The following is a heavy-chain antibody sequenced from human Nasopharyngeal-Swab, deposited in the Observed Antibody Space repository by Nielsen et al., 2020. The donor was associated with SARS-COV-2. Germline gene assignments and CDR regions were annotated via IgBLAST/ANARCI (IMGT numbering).Heavy chain of an antibody. J-gene: IGHJ4*02. CDR2: INAGDGDT. CDR3: AREGCSSTSCYIDY. Sequence: WVRQAPGQRLEWMGWINAGDGDTKYSQMFQGRVTITRDTSASTAYMELSSLRSDDTAVYYCAREGCSSTSCYIDYWGQGTLVTVSS. V-gene: IGHV1-3*01. D-gene: IGHD2-2*02.